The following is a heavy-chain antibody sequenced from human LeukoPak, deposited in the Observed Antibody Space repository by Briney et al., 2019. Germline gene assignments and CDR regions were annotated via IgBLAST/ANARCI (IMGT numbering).Heavy chain of an antibody. J-gene: IGHJ4*02. CDR3: ARGSVAGTGGIFDY. D-gene: IGHD6-19*01. CDR2: IYTSGST. Sequence: PSETLSLTCTVSGGSISSYYWSWIRQPAGKGLEWIGRIYTSGSTNYNASLKSRVTMSVDTSKNQFSLKLSSVTAADTAVYYCARGSVAGTGGIFDYWGQGTLVTVSS. CDR1: GGSISSYY. V-gene: IGHV4-4*07.